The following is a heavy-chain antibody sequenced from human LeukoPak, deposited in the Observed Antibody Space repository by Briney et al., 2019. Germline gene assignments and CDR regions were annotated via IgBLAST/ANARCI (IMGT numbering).Heavy chain of an antibody. V-gene: IGHV1-18*01. CDR1: GYIFSNFFSSYG. CDR3: ARTLLGEWDRGFDY. J-gene: IGHJ4*02. Sequence: ASVTVSCKASGYIFSNFFSSYGITWVRQAPGQGLEWMGWISPYNGKTKFAQKLQGRVTMTTDTSTSTAYMELRSLRSDDTAVYYCARTLLGEWDRGFDYWGQGTLVTVSS. CDR2: ISPYNGKT. D-gene: IGHD3-10*01.